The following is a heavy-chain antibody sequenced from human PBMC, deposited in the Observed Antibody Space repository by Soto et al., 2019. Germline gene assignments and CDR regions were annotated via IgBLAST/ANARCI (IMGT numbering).Heavy chain of an antibody. J-gene: IGHJ5*02. D-gene: IGHD6-6*01. Sequence: QVQVVESGGGVVQPGRSLRLSCVASGFTFSGYGMHWVRQAPGKGLEWVAIVSFEGSNRYYADSVKGRFTVSRDNSRNTLSLQMNSLTPDDTAVYYCAKGGSSSARYFGTWGQGTLVTVAS. CDR2: VSFEGSNR. CDR1: GFTFSGYG. V-gene: IGHV3-30*18. CDR3: AKGGSSSARYFGT.